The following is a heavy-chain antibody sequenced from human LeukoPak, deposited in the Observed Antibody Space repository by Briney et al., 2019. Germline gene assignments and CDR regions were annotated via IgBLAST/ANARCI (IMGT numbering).Heavy chain of an antibody. CDR1: GGTLSDYP. D-gene: IGHD6-19*01. CDR3: ARGPEIEVAGTTFGEYKWFHP. Sequence: SVKVSCKTSGGTLSDYPISWVRQAPGQGLEWMGGIMPIFGTAHYAEKFQASVTITADESTNTVFMELRSLKSEDTAVYYCARGPEIEVAGTTFGEYKWFHPWGQGTLLTVSS. J-gene: IGHJ5*02. CDR2: IMPIFGTA. V-gene: IGHV1-69*13.